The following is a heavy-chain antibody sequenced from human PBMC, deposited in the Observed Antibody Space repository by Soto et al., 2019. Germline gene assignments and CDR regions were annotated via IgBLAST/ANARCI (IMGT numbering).Heavy chain of an antibody. D-gene: IGHD4-17*01. CDR3: AFWGYGDYGGIDY. CDR2: IYYSGST. V-gene: IGHV4-39*01. J-gene: IGHJ4*02. Sequence: QLQLQESGPGLVKPSETLSLTCTVSGGSISSSSYYWGWIRQPPGKGLEWIGSIYYSGSTYYNPSLKSRVTISVDTSKNQFSLKLSSVTAADTAVYYCAFWGYGDYGGIDYWGQGTLVTVSS. CDR1: GGSISSSSYY.